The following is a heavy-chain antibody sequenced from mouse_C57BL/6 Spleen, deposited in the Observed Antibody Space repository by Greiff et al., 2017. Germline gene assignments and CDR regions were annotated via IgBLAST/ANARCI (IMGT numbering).Heavy chain of an antibody. Sequence: EVQVVESGAELVKPGASVKLSCTASGFNIKDYYMHWVKQRTEQGLEWIGRIDPEDGETKYAPKFQGKATITADTSSNTAYLQLSSLTSEDTAVYYCVSDDYGGWFAYWGQGTLVTVSA. CDR1: GFNIKDYY. D-gene: IGHD2-4*01. V-gene: IGHV14-2*01. CDR2: IDPEDGET. J-gene: IGHJ3*01. CDR3: VSDDYGGWFAY.